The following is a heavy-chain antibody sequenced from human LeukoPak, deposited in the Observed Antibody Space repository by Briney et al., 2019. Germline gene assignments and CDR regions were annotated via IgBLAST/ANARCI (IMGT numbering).Heavy chain of an antibody. CDR2: IKGGGSDK. V-gene: IGHV3-7*01. D-gene: IGHD6-6*01. Sequence: GGSLRLSCAASGFTFSRYWMSWVRQAPGKGLEWVANIKGGGSDKDYVDSVKGRFTISRDNAKNSLYLQMNSLTAEDTAVYYCARESFAARWDWGQGTLVTVSS. CDR1: GFTFSRYW. J-gene: IGHJ4*02. CDR3: ARESFAARWD.